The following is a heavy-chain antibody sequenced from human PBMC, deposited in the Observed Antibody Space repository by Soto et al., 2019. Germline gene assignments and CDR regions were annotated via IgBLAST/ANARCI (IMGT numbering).Heavy chain of an antibody. D-gene: IGHD6-13*01. CDR1: GFTFSSHG. Sequence: QVQLVESGGGVVQPGRSLRLSCAASGFTFSSHGMHWVRQAPGKGLEWVAVISYDGSNKYYADSVKGRFTISRDNSKNTLYLQMNSLRAEDTAVYYCAKDNVAAAARYFDYWGQGTLVTVSS. V-gene: IGHV3-30*18. CDR3: AKDNVAAAARYFDY. CDR2: ISYDGSNK. J-gene: IGHJ4*02.